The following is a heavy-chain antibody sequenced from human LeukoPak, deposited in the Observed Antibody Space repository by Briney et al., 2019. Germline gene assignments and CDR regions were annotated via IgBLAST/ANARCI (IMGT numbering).Heavy chain of an antibody. V-gene: IGHV3-23*01. CDR3: AKGKRDYYYMDV. Sequence: GGSLRLSCAASGFTFDDYGMSWVRQAPGKGLEWVSAISGSGGSTYYADSVKGRFTISRDNSKNTLYLQMNSLRAEDTAVYYCAKGKRDYYYMDVWGKGTTVTVSS. CDR1: GFTFDDYG. J-gene: IGHJ6*03. CDR2: ISGSGGST.